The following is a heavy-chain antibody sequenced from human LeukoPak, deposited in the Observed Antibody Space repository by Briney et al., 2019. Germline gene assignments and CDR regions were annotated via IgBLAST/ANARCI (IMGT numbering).Heavy chain of an antibody. D-gene: IGHD2-2*01. CDR3: ARSGCSSTSCYRYFDR. Sequence: GGSLRLSCAASGFTFSDYGMHWVRQAPGKGLEWVAVISYDARNEYYADSVKGRFTISRDNSKNTLYLQMNSLRAEDTAVYYCARSGCSSTSCYRYFDRWGQGTLVTVSS. CDR1: GFTFSDYG. V-gene: IGHV3-30*03. CDR2: ISYDARNE. J-gene: IGHJ4*02.